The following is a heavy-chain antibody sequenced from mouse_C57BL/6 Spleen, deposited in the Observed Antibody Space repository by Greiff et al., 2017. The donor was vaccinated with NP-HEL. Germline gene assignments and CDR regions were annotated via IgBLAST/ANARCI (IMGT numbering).Heavy chain of an antibody. CDR2: ISPSTGGP. CDR1: GSTFTSYW. D-gene: IGHD2-3*01. V-gene: IGHV1-53*01. Sequence: QVQLQPPGSELVKPGASVKLSCQASGSTFTSYWLPWLQQRPGPGLAWIGNISPSTGGPTYNEKFKSKATLTVDKSSSTAYMQLRSLTFEDSAVFYWAREGWLLDAMDYGGQGTSVNVSS. CDR3: AREGWLLDAMDY. J-gene: IGHJ4*01.